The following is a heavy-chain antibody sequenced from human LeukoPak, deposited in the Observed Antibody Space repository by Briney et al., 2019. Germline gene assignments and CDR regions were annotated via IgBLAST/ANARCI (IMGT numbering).Heavy chain of an antibody. CDR1: GYTFTGYF. V-gene: IGHV1-2*02. CDR3: ARSPTMTNDFDY. CDR2: INPNSGGT. D-gene: IGHD4-17*01. Sequence: ASVKVSCKASGYTFTGYFMHWVRQAPGQGLEWMGWINPNSGGTNYAQKFQGRVTMTRDTSISTAYMELSRLRSDDTAVYYCARSPTMTNDFDYWGQGTLVTVSS. J-gene: IGHJ4*02.